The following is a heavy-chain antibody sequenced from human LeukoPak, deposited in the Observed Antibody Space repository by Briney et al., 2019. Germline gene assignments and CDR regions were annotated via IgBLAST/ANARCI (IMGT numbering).Heavy chain of an antibody. Sequence: GGSLRLSCATSGFTFSTYGIHWVRQAPGKGLEWVAVIWSDGSNKYYADSVKGRFTISRDNSKNTLYLQMNSLRAEDTAVYYCARASGSFDFWGQGTMVTVSS. D-gene: IGHD3-10*01. CDR2: IWSDGSNK. J-gene: IGHJ3*01. V-gene: IGHV3-33*01. CDR1: GFTFSTYG. CDR3: ARASGSFDF.